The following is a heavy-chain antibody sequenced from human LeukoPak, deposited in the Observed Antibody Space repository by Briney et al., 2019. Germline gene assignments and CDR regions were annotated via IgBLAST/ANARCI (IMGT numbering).Heavy chain of an antibody. V-gene: IGHV1-69*13. Sequence: SVKVSCKASGGTFSSYAISWVRQAPGQGLEWMGGIIPIFGTANYAQKFQGRVTITADESTSTAYMELSSLRSEDTAVYYCARCLTYYYDSSGPWEHWGQGTLVTVSS. D-gene: IGHD3-22*01. CDR2: IIPIFGTA. CDR3: ARCLTYYYDSSGPWEH. J-gene: IGHJ1*01. CDR1: GGTFSSYA.